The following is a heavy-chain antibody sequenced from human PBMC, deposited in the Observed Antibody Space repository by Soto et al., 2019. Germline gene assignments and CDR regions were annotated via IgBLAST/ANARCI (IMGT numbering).Heavy chain of an antibody. Sequence: SETLSLTCAVYGGSFSGYYWSWIRQPPGKGLEWIGEINHSGSTNYNPSLKSRVTISVDTSKNQFSLKLSSVTAADTAVYYCATGYSSSWYWYYYYGMDVWGQGTTVTFSS. D-gene: IGHD6-13*01. CDR2: INHSGST. V-gene: IGHV4-34*01. CDR1: GGSFSGYY. CDR3: ATGYSSSWYWYYYYGMDV. J-gene: IGHJ6*02.